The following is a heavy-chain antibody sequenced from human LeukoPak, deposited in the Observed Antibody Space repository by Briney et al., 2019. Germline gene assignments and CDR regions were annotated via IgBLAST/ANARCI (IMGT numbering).Heavy chain of an antibody. Sequence: GGSLRLSCAASGFTFNTYSMNWVRQAPGKGLEWVSYISSSRSTIYYADSVKGRFTVSRDNSKNSLYLQMNTLRDEDTAVYYCARINAGAAGISSYDYWGQGTLVTVSS. D-gene: IGHD6-13*01. J-gene: IGHJ4*02. CDR2: ISSSRSTI. CDR3: ARINAGAAGISSYDY. CDR1: GFTFNTYS. V-gene: IGHV3-48*02.